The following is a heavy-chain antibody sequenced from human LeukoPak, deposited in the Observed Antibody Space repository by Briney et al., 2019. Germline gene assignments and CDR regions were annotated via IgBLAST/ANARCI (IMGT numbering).Heavy chain of an antibody. J-gene: IGHJ4*02. D-gene: IGHD3-22*01. CDR2: IIPIFGTA. CDR1: GGTFSSYA. CDR3: ARDRSSYYYDSSGYYYDY. Sequence: GASVKVSCKASGGTFSSYAISWVRQAPGQGLEWMGGIIPIFGTANYAQKFQDRVTITADESTSTAYMELSSLRSEDTAVYYCARDRSSYYYDSSGYYYDYWGQGTLVTVSS. V-gene: IGHV1-69*13.